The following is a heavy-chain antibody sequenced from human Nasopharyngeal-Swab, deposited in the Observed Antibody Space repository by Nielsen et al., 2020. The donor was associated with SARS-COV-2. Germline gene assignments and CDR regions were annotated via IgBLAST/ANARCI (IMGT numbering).Heavy chain of an antibody. Sequence: ASVKDSCKASGYTYTRYDINGVRQATGKGLEWMGWMNPNSGNTGYAQKFQGRVTMTRNTSISTAYMELSSLRSEDTAVYYCATYYYDSSGYLVVDYWGQGTLVTVSS. D-gene: IGHD3-22*01. CDR2: MNPNSGNT. CDR3: ATYYYDSSGYLVVDY. CDR1: GYTYTRYD. J-gene: IGHJ4*02. V-gene: IGHV1-8*01.